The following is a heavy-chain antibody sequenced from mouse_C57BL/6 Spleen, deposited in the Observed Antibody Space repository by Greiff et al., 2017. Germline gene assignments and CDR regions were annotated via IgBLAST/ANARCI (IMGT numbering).Heavy chain of an antibody. V-gene: IGHV1-15*01. CDR1: GYTFTDYE. CDR2: IDPETGGT. D-gene: IGHD1-1*01. CDR3: TATVVATEYFDV. J-gene: IGHJ1*03. Sequence: QVQLQQSGAELVRPGASVTLSCKASGYTFTDYEMHWVKQTPVHGLEWIGAIDPETGGTAYNQKFKGKAILTADKSSSTAYMELRSLTSEDSAVYYCTATVVATEYFDVWGTGTTVTVSS.